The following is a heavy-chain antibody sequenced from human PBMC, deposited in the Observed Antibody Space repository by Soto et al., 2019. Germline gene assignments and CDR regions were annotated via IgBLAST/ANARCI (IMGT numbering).Heavy chain of an antibody. CDR3: AKHLLIVVVPAAMIDY. CDR2: ISGSGGST. CDR1: GFTFSSYA. D-gene: IGHD2-2*01. J-gene: IGHJ4*02. V-gene: IGHV3-23*01. Sequence: PGGCLRLSCAASGFTFSSYAMSWVRQAPGKGLEWVSAISGSGGSTYYADSVKGRFTISRDNSKNTLYLQMNSLRAEDTAVYYCAKHLLIVVVPAAMIDYWGQGTLVTVSS.